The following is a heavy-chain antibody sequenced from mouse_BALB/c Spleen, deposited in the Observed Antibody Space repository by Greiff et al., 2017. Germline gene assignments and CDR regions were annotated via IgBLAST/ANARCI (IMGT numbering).Heavy chain of an antibody. Sequence: EVKLQESGPGLVKPSQSLSLTCTVTGYSITSDYAWNWIRQFPGNKLEWMGYISYSGSTSYNPSLKSRISITRDTSKNQFFLQLNSVTTEDTATYYCALYGNPFAYWGQGTLVTVSA. V-gene: IGHV3-2*02. CDR3: ALYGNPFAY. J-gene: IGHJ3*01. CDR1: GYSITSDYA. CDR2: ISYSGST. D-gene: IGHD2-10*02.